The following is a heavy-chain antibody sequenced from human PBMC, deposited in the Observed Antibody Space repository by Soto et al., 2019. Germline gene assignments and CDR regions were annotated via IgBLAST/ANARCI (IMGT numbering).Heavy chain of an antibody. Sequence: GWSLRLSCASSVFTFDDYAMHWVRQAPGKGLEWVSGISWNSGSIGYADSVKGRFTISRDNAKNSLYLQMNSLRAEDTALYYCAKDIRSTIHYGMDVWGQGTTVTVSS. V-gene: IGHV3-9*01. CDR3: AKDIRSTIHYGMDV. J-gene: IGHJ6*02. CDR2: ISWNSGSI. D-gene: IGHD2-2*01. CDR1: VFTFDDYA.